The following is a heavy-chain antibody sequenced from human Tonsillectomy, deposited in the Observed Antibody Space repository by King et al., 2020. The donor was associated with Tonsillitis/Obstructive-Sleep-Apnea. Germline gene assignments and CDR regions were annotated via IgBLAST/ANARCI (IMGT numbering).Heavy chain of an antibody. D-gene: IGHD2-2*01. V-gene: IGHV5-10-1*03. CDR3: ARLGYCGSTSCYYYYGMDV. Sequence: VQLVESGAEVKKPGESLRISCKGSGYSFTSYWISWVRQMPGKGLEWMGRIDPSDSYTNYRPSFQGHVTISADKSISTAYLQWSSLRAADTAMYYCARLGYCGSTSCYYYYGMDVWGQRTTVTVSS. J-gene: IGHJ6*02. CDR2: IDPSDSYT. CDR1: GYSFTSYW.